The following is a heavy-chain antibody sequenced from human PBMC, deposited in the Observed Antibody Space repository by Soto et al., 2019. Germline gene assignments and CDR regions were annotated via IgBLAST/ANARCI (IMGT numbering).Heavy chain of an antibody. Sequence: QVQLVQSGAEVKKPGASVKVSCKASGYIFTNHYIHCVRQAPGQGLEWMGIINPSGGSTNYLQKSQGRVTMTRDTSTSTVYMELSSLRSEDTAVYFCASAAYYDSSVFYYDYWGQGTLVTVSS. J-gene: IGHJ4*02. D-gene: IGHD3-22*01. V-gene: IGHV1-46*01. CDR2: INPSGGST. CDR3: ASAAYYDSSVFYYDY. CDR1: GYIFTNHY.